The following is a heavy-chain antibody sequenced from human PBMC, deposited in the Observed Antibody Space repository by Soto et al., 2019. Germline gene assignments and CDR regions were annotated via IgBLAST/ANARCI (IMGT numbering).Heavy chain of an antibody. Sequence: GGSLRLSCAASGFTFVSYAMTWVRQAPGKGLEWVSSITNNGAGTYYADSVKGRFTISRDNSKNTLFLQMNSLRAEDTAVYYCAKQATGTTRYFDNWGQGTLVTVSS. D-gene: IGHD1-7*01. V-gene: IGHV3-23*01. J-gene: IGHJ4*02. CDR1: GFTFVSYA. CDR2: ITNNGAGT. CDR3: AKQATGTTRYFDN.